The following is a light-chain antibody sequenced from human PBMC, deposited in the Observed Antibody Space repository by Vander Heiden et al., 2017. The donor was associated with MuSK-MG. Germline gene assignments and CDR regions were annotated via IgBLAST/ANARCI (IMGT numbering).Light chain of an antibody. CDR1: QSRLHRNGYNY. V-gene: IGKV2-28*01. J-gene: IGKJ3*01. CDR2: LGS. Sequence: IVMTQSPLPVPVSPGEPASICCSSSQSRLHRNGYNYLDWYRQKPGQSPQHLIYLGSNRASGVPDRYNDSESGTHFTLKISRMEAEDVGVYYCRQELQTLFSFGHGTEVDIK. CDR3: RQELQTLFS.